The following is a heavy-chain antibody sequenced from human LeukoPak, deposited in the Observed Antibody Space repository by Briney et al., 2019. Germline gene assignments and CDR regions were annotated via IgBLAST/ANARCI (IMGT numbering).Heavy chain of an antibody. V-gene: IGHV4-34*01. Sequence: SETLSLTCAVYGGSFSGYYWSWIRRPPGKGLEWIGEINHSGSTNYNPSLKSRVTISVDTSKNQFSLKLSSVTAADTAVYYCARGWIQLWLDYWGQGTLVTVSS. D-gene: IGHD5-18*01. CDR1: GGSFSGYY. CDR3: ARGWIQLWLDY. CDR2: INHSGST. J-gene: IGHJ4*02.